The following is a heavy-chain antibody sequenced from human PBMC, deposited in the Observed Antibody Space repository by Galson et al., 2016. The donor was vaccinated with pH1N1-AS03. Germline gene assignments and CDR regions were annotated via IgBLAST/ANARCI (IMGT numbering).Heavy chain of an antibody. Sequence: SLRLSCAASGFKFSRYGMHWVRQGPGKGLQWVGVISHDGKNKEYGDSVKGRFTISRDNSGSTMYLDMSSLRDDDTAVYYCARDKRGEWPLPLYFFDHWGQGTLVTVSP. CDR1: GFKFSRYG. D-gene: IGHD3-16*01. J-gene: IGHJ4*02. CDR2: ISHDGKNK. V-gene: IGHV3-33*05. CDR3: ARDKRGEWPLPLYFFDH.